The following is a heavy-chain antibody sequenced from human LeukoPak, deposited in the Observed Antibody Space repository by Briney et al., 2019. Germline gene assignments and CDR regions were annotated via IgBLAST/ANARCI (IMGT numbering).Heavy chain of an antibody. V-gene: IGHV4-34*01. Sequence: SETLSLTSAVYGGSFLGYYWCASRQPPGKRLWWSGEINNSGSTNYKPSLKSRVTISVDTSKNQLSLQLSSVTAEDTAVYYCATSIAVRRGTANFEYWGQGTLVTVSS. CDR3: ATSIAVRRGTANFEY. D-gene: IGHD6-6*01. CDR1: GGSFLGYY. CDR2: INNSGST. J-gene: IGHJ4*02.